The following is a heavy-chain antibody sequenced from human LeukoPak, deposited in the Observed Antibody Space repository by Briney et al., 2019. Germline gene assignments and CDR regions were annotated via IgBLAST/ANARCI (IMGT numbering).Heavy chain of an antibody. Sequence: GGSLRLSCAASGFTFDDYGMSWVRQAPGKGLEWVSGIDWNGGSTGYADSVKGRFTISRDNSKNTLYLQMNSLRAEDTAVYYCARERAGCFDYWGQGTLVTVSS. V-gene: IGHV3-20*04. CDR3: ARERAGCFDY. CDR1: GFTFDDYG. CDR2: IDWNGGST. D-gene: IGHD6-19*01. J-gene: IGHJ4*02.